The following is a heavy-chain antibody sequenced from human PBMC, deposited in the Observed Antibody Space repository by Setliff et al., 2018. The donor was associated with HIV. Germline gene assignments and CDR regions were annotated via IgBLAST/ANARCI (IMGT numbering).Heavy chain of an antibody. CDR3: ARSEHSSSWYLGVDYYYYGMDV. D-gene: IGHD6-13*01. V-gene: IGHV1-46*01. CDR1: GGTFSNYG. J-gene: IGHJ6*02. Sequence: WASVKVSCKASGGTFSNYGMSWVRQAPGQGLEWMGVINPTGGSTRNTQKFQGRVAMTRDTSTSTAYMELRSLRSDDTAVYYCARSEHSSSWYLGVDYYYYGMDVWGQGTTVTVSS. CDR2: INPTGGST.